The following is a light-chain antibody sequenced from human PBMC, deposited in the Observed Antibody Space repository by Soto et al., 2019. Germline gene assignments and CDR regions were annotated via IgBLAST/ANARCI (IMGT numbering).Light chain of an antibody. Sequence: QSVLTHPASVSGAPRQAITISCTRTSSDFGSSNLVSWYQQHPGKAPKLIIYEGSRRPSGVSGRFSGSKSGNTASLTISGLQAEDEADYYCCSFAGSSTFYVFGTGTKVTVL. CDR2: EGS. CDR3: CSFAGSSTFYV. J-gene: IGLJ1*01. CDR1: SSDFGSSNL. V-gene: IGLV2-23*01.